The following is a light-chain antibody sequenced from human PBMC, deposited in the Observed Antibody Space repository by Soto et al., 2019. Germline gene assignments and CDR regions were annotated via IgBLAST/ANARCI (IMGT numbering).Light chain of an antibody. V-gene: IGLV2-8*01. CDR3: SRGV. CDR1: SSDVGGYNY. CDR2: EVS. Sequence: QSALTQPPSASGSPGQSVTISCTGTSSDVGGYNYVSWYQQHPGKAPKLMIYEVSKRPSGVPDRFSGSMSGNTASLTVSGLQAEDEADYYCSRGVFGTGTKLTVL. J-gene: IGLJ1*01.